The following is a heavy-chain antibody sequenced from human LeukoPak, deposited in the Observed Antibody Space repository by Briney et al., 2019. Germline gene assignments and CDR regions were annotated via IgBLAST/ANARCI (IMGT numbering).Heavy chain of an antibody. CDR2: INPNSGGT. CDR1: GYTFTGYY. CDR3: ASGHSGSYLGIDY. Sequence: ASVKVSCKASGYTFTGYYMHWVRQAPGQGLEWMGRINPNSGGTNYAQKFQGRVTMTRDTSTSTVYMELSSLRSEDTAVYYCASGHSGSYLGIDYWGQGTLVTVSS. J-gene: IGHJ4*02. V-gene: IGHV1-2*06. D-gene: IGHD1-26*01.